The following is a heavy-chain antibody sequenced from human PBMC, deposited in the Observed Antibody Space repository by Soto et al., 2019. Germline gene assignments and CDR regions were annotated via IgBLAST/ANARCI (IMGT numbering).Heavy chain of an antibody. V-gene: IGHV4-31*03. CDR1: GGSISSGGYY. CDR2: IYYSGST. CDR3: ARGRPGDYLRWYQNIYFDY. D-gene: IGHD2-15*01. J-gene: IGHJ4*02. Sequence: QVQLQESGPGLVKPSQTLSLTCTVSGGSISSGGYYWSWIRQHPGKGLEWIGYIYYSGSTYYNPSLKSRVTISVDTSKNQFSLKLSSVTAADTAVYYCARGRPGDYLRWYQNIYFDYWGQGTLVTVSS.